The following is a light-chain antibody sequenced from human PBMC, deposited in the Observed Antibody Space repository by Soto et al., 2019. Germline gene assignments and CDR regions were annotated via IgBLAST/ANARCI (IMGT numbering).Light chain of an antibody. J-gene: IGKJ1*01. V-gene: IGKV3-20*01. CDR1: QSISSSY. CDR3: QQYGTSPWT. Sequence: EIVLTLSPGTLSLSPGERATLSCRASQSISSSYLAWYQQKPGQAPRLLIYGASSRAVGIPDNFSGSGSGTDFTLTISRLEPEDFAVYYCQQYGTSPWTFGQGTKVEIK. CDR2: GAS.